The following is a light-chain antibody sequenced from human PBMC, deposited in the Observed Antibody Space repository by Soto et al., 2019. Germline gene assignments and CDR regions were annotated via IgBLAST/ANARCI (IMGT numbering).Light chain of an antibody. Sequence: QSVLTQPASVSGSPGQSITISCTGTSSDVGSYNLVSWYQQHPGKAPKLMIYEGSKRPSGVSNRFSGSKSGTTASLTTSGLQAEDDAHYYCCSHAGPRVFAGGTQLTVL. CDR1: SSDVGSYNL. J-gene: IGLJ7*01. CDR2: EGS. CDR3: CSHAGPRV. V-gene: IGLV2-23*01.